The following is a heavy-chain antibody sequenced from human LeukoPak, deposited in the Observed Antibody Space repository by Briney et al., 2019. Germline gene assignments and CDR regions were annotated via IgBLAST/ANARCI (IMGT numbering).Heavy chain of an antibody. Sequence: PGGSLRLSCAASGFTFDDYAMHWARQAPGRGLEWVSLISGDGGSTYYADSVKGRFTISRDNSKNSLYLRMNSLRTEDTALYYCAKDFSGWYYDAFDIWGQGTMVTVSS. CDR1: GFTFDDYA. CDR2: ISGDGGST. D-gene: IGHD6-19*01. V-gene: IGHV3-43*02. J-gene: IGHJ3*02. CDR3: AKDFSGWYYDAFDI.